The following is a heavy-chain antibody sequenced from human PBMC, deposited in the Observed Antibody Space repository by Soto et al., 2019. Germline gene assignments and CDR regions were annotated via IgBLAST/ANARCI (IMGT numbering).Heavy chain of an antibody. CDR2: ISYDGSNK. V-gene: IGHV3-30*18. D-gene: IGHD3-22*01. Sequence: QVQLVESGGGVVQPGRSLRLSCAASGFTFSSYGLHWVRQAPGKGLEWVAVISYDGSNKYYADSVKGRFTISRDNSKNTLYLQMNSLRAEDTAVYYCAKAWPSDYYDSSGLFDYWGQGTLVTVSS. CDR3: AKAWPSDYYDSSGLFDY. CDR1: GFTFSSYG. J-gene: IGHJ4*02.